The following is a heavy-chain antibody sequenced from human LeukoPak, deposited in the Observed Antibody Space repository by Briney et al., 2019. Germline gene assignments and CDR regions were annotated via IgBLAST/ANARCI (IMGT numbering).Heavy chain of an antibody. J-gene: IGHJ3*02. D-gene: IGHD6-6*01. Sequence: GGSLRLSCAASGFTFSIHAMSWVRQAPGKGLEWVSGISESGSNTYYADSVKGRFTISRDNAKNSLYLQMNSLRAKDTAVYYCANSRPLDAFDIWGQGTMVTVSS. CDR3: ANSRPLDAFDI. CDR2: ISESGSNT. CDR1: GFTFSIHA. V-gene: IGHV3-23*01.